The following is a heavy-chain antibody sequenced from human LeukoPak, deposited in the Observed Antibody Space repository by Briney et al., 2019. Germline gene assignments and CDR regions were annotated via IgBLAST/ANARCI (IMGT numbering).Heavy chain of an antibody. V-gene: IGHV3-23*01. CDR3: AKDGAAAGNDY. D-gene: IGHD6-13*01. CDR2: ISGSGGST. J-gene: IGHJ4*02. CDR1: GFTFSSYA. Sequence: GGSLRLSCAASGFTFSSYAMSWVRQAPGKGLEWDSAISGSGGSTYYADSVKGRFTISRDNSKNTLCLQMNSLRAEDTAVYYCAKDGAAAGNDYWGQGTLVTVSS.